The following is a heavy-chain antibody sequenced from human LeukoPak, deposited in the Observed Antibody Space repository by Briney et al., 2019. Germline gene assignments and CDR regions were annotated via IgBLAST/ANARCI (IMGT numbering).Heavy chain of an antibody. CDR2: IFTAGST. Sequence: GGSLRLSCAVSGFFVSNYYMDWVRQAPGKGLDWVSVIFTAGSTYNADSVKGRFTISRDNFKNTLHLQMNSLRAEDTAVYYCARAGYLGTDAFDIWGQGTMVTVSP. V-gene: IGHV3-53*01. D-gene: IGHD1-14*01. CDR3: ARAGYLGTDAFDI. J-gene: IGHJ3*02. CDR1: GFFVSNYY.